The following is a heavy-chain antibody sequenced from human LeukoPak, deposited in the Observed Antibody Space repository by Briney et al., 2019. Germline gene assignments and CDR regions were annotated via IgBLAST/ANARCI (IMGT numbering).Heavy chain of an antibody. J-gene: IGHJ4*02. CDR2: ISAYNGNT. D-gene: IGHD3-10*01. V-gene: IGHV1-18*04. CDR3: ARPLWFGELFPFDY. CDR1: GYTFTSYG. Sequence: ASVKVSCKASGYTFTSYGISWVRQAPGQGLEWMGWISAYNGNTSYAQKLQGRVTMTTDTSTSTAYMELRSLRSGDTAVYYCARPLWFGELFPFDYWRQGTLVTVSS.